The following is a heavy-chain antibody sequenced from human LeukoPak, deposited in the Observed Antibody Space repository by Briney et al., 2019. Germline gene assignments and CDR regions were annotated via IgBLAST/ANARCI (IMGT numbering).Heavy chain of an antibody. V-gene: IGHV1-69*05. D-gene: IGHD1-26*01. Sequence: ASVKVSFKASGGTFSSYAISWVRQAPGQGLEWMGRIIPIFGTANYAQKFQGRVTITTDESTSTAYMELSSLRSEDTAVYYCARSQIVGATSNFDYWGQGTLVTVSS. J-gene: IGHJ4*02. CDR3: ARSQIVGATSNFDY. CDR2: IIPIFGTA. CDR1: GGTFSSYA.